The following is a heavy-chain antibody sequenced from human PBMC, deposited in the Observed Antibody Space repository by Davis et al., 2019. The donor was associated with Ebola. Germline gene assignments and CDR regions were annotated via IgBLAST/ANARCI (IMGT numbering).Heavy chain of an antibody. J-gene: IGHJ5*02. CDR1: GFTFSNYG. Sequence: GESLKISCAASGFTFSNYGMNWVRQAPGKGLEWVSSISTSGTYTYYADSLRGRFTISRHSSNNTLSLQMDSLRAEDTAVYYCGRHDWFDPWGQGTLVTVSS. CDR2: ISTSGTYT. V-gene: IGHV3-21*04. CDR3: GRHDWFDP.